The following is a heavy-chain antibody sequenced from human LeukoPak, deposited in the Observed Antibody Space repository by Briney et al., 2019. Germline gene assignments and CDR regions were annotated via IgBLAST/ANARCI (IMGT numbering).Heavy chain of an antibody. J-gene: IGHJ4*02. CDR3: ARAGEVVVVPAASPFDY. Sequence: GASVKVSCKASGYTFTGYYMHWVRQAPGQGPEWMGWINPNSGGTNYAQKFQGRVTMTRDTSISTAYMELSRLRSDDTAVYYCARAGEVVVVPAASPFDYWGQGTLVTVSS. CDR1: GYTFTGYY. V-gene: IGHV1-2*02. D-gene: IGHD2-2*01. CDR2: INPNSGGT.